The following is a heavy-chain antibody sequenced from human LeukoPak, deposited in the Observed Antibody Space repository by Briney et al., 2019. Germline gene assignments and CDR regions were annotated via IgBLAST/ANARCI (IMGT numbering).Heavy chain of an antibody. J-gene: IGHJ4*02. CDR3: AYDILTG. CDR1: GFTFSSYW. Sequence: GGSLRLSCAASGFTFSSYWMHWVRQAPGKGKVWVSRINSDGSSTNYADSVKGRFTISRDNAKNTLYLKMNSLRAEDTAIYYCAYDILTGWGQGTLVTVSS. V-gene: IGHV3-74*01. CDR2: INSDGSST. D-gene: IGHD3-9*01.